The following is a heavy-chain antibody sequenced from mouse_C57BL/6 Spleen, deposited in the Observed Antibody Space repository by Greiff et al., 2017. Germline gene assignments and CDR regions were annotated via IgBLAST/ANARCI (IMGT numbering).Heavy chain of an antibody. CDR2: IDPSDSYT. Sequence: VQLQQPGAELVMPGASVKLSCKASGYTFTSYWMHWVKQRPGQGLEWIGEIDPSDSYTNYNQKFKGKSTWTVDKSSSTAYMQLSSLTSEDSAVYYCAGGDYAMDYWGQGTSVTVSS. V-gene: IGHV1-69*01. J-gene: IGHJ4*01. CDR3: AGGDYAMDY. CDR1: GYTFTSYW.